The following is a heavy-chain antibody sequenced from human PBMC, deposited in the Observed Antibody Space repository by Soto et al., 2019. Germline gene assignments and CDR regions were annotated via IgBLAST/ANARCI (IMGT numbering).Heavy chain of an antibody. D-gene: IGHD6-19*01. CDR1: GGSISSSSYY. V-gene: IGHV4-39*01. CDR2: IYYSGST. CDR3: ARHPHYSSGWYPLPFDY. Sequence: PSETLSLTCTVSGGSISSSSYYWGWIRQPPGKGLEWIGSIYYSGSTYYNPSLKSRVTISVDTSKNQFSLKLSSVTAADTAVYYCARHPHYSSGWYPLPFDYWGQGTLVTVSS. J-gene: IGHJ4*02.